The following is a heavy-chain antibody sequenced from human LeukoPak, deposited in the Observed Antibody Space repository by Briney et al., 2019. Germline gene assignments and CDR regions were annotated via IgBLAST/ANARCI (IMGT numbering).Heavy chain of an antibody. Sequence: SQTLSLTCTVSGGSLRSSGYYCGWVRQPPGKGLEWIGSIYSSGSTYYKPSLKKRATMSADPSKNQFSLKLSSVTAADTAVYYCAREPIYYYGSGSYPQSDYWGQGTLVTVSS. CDR3: AREPIYYYGSGSYPQSDY. CDR1: GGSLRSSGYY. V-gene: IGHV4-39*02. D-gene: IGHD3-10*01. J-gene: IGHJ4*02. CDR2: IYSSGST.